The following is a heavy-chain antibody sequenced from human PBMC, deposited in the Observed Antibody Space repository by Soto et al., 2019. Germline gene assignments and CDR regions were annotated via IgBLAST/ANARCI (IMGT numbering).Heavy chain of an antibody. CDR3: ARERTYQLSGDDTLDI. D-gene: IGHD2-2*01. Sequence: SETLSLTCTVSGGSLSNYNWNWVRQSAGKGLERIGRIYSNGKAYYNPSLKSRLTMSLDTLNHQVSLMLSSVTAADTAKYYCARERTYQLSGDDTLDIWGLGTMVTVSS. J-gene: IGHJ3*02. CDR1: GGSLSNYN. CDR2: IYSNGKA. V-gene: IGHV4-4*07.